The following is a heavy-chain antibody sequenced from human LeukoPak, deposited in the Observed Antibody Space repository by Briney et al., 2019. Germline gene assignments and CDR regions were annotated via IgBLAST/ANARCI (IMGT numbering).Heavy chain of an antibody. Sequence: PSETLSLTCAVSGGSISSSNWWSWVRQPPGKGLEWIGEIYHSGSTNYNPSLKSRVTISVDKSKNQFSLKLSSVTAADTAVYYCASYYYDSSGYYPSYWYFDLWGHGTLVTVSS. J-gene: IGHJ2*01. D-gene: IGHD3-22*01. CDR2: IYHSGST. CDR1: GGSISSSNW. CDR3: ASYYYDSSGYYPSYWYFDL. V-gene: IGHV4-4*02.